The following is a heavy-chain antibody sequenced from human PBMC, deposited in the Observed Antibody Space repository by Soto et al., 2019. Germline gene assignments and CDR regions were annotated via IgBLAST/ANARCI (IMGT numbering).Heavy chain of an antibody. Sequence: EVQLVESGGGLVKPGGSLRLSCAASGFTFTAYHMNWVRQAPGKGLEWVSSISTSGSDMYYADTVKGRFAISRDNAKNSLYLQMKSLRAEDTAVYYCAREPPSGEAFDMWGQGTMVTVSS. D-gene: IGHD1-26*01. CDR3: AREPPSGEAFDM. CDR2: ISTSGSDM. J-gene: IGHJ3*02. CDR1: GFTFTAYH. V-gene: IGHV3-21*01.